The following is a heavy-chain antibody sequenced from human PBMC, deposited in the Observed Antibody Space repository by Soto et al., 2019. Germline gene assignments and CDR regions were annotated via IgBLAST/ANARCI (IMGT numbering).Heavy chain of an antibody. D-gene: IGHD3-10*01. CDR1: GFSLSTTGVG. CDR3: AQRLCEYGLGREWANYSDP. V-gene: IGHV2-5*02. Sequence: QITLKESGPALVRPTQTLTLTCTFSGFSLSTTGVGVGWIRQPPGKALEWLALIHWDDDKRYSPSLKSRLTITKDTSKHVVILTMTNMDAVDTATHYCAQRLCEYGLGREWANYSDPWGQGTLVTVSS. J-gene: IGHJ5*02. CDR2: IHWDDDK.